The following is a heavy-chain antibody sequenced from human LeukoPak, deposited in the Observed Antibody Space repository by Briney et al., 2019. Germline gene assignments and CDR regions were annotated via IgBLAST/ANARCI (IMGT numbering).Heavy chain of an antibody. CDR3: AKDRDPQASEYYFDY. CDR1: RFTFSNYA. J-gene: IGHJ4*02. V-gene: IGHV3-23*01. D-gene: IGHD2-21*01. Sequence: GGSLRLSCEASRFTFSNYAMSWVRQAPGMGLEWVSTISGSGGNTYYADSVKGRFTISRDNSKNTLYLQMNSLRAEDTAVYYCAKDRDPQASEYYFDYWGQGTLVTVSS. CDR2: ISGSGGNT.